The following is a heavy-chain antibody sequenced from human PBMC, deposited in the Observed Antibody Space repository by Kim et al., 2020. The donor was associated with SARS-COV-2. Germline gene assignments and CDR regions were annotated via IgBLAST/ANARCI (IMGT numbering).Heavy chain of an antibody. Sequence: AVSVKSRITINPDTSKNQFSLQLNSVTPEDTAVYYCARGNVAVARGAFDIWGQGTMVTVSS. D-gene: IGHD6-19*01. J-gene: IGHJ3*02. V-gene: IGHV6-1*01. CDR3: ARGNVAVARGAFDI.